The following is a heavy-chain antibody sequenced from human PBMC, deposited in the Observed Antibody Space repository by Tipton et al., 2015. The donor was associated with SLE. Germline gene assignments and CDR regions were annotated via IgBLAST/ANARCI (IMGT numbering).Heavy chain of an antibody. D-gene: IGHD2-21*02. CDR3: ARGMVTWRGAIVGVDV. CDR1: GTSISGYY. J-gene: IGHJ6*02. V-gene: IGHV4-59*01. CDR2: ISYSGNT. Sequence: TLSLTCTVSGTSISGYYWNWIRQSPGRGLEWVGYISYSGNTNYNPSLKRRVTISVDTSKTHFSLNLSSVTAADTAVYYCARGMVTWRGAIVGVDVWGQGTTVNVSS.